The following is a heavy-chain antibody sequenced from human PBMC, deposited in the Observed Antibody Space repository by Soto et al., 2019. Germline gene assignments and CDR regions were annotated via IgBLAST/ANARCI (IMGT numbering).Heavy chain of an antibody. CDR2: IFSSGST. D-gene: IGHD5-12*01. Sequence: QVRLQESGPGLLKPSETLSLTCTVYGGSINTFYWSWVRQPAGKGLEWIGRIFSSGSTSFNPSLESLVAMSVDTSKNHFSLNLSSVTAADMAVYYCAREGSYSAYNFAHGIQLWSFDFWGQGALVTVSS. V-gene: IGHV4-4*07. CDR1: GGSINTFY. J-gene: IGHJ4*02. CDR3: AREGSYSAYNFAHGIQLWSFDF.